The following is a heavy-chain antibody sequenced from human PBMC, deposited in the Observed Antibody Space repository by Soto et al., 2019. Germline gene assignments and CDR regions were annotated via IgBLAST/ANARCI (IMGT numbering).Heavy chain of an antibody. Sequence: QVQLVQSGAEVKKPGASVKVSCKASGYTFTSYDINWVRQATGQGLEWMGWMNPNSGNTGYAQKFQGRVTMTRNTSISTAYMELSSLRSEDTAVYYCARGFHYYDSSGYYYVRYGMDVGGQGTTVTVSS. D-gene: IGHD3-22*01. J-gene: IGHJ6*02. CDR3: ARGFHYYDSSGYYYVRYGMDV. V-gene: IGHV1-8*01. CDR1: GYTFTSYD. CDR2: MNPNSGNT.